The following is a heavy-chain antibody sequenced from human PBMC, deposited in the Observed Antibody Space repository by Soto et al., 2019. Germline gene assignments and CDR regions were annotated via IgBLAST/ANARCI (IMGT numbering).Heavy chain of an antibody. Sequence: QVQLQESGPGLVKPSETLSLTCAVSGGSISHYYWSWIRQPAGKGLEWIGRIYSGGSTNYNPSLKSRVTMSVDTSKNQFSLNLNSVTAADAAIYFCARGPGGFGDLSLDYWGQGTLVTVSS. CDR3: ARGPGGFGDLSLDY. D-gene: IGHD3-10*01. J-gene: IGHJ4*02. CDR2: IYSGGST. V-gene: IGHV4-4*07. CDR1: GGSISHYY.